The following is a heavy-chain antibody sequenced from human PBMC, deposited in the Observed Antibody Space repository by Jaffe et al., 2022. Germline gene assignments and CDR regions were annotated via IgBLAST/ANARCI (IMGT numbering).Heavy chain of an antibody. CDR2: IRYDGSNK. D-gene: IGHD3-9*01. J-gene: IGHJ4*02. V-gene: IGHV3-30*02. Sequence: QVQLVESGGGVVQPGGSLRLSCAASGFTFSSYGMHWVRQAPGKGLEWVAFIRYDGSNKYYADSVKGRFTISRDNSKNTLYLQMNSLRAEDTAVYYCAKDNYDILTGYYLYYFDYWGQGTLVTVSS. CDR3: AKDNYDILTGYYLYYFDY. CDR1: GFTFSSYG.